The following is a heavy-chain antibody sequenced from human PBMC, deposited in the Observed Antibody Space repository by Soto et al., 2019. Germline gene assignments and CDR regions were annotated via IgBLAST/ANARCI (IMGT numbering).Heavy chain of an antibody. Sequence: QVQLVQSGAEVKKPGSSVKVSCKASGGTFSSYAISWVRQAPGQGLEWMGGIIPIFGTANYAQKFQGRVTITADESTSTAYMELSSLRSADTAVYYCARVAEVVVVPAAGSDYYYGMDVWGQGTKVTVSS. CDR2: IIPIFGTA. CDR1: GGTFSSYA. V-gene: IGHV1-69*01. J-gene: IGHJ6*02. CDR3: ARVAEVVVVPAAGSDYYYGMDV. D-gene: IGHD2-2*01.